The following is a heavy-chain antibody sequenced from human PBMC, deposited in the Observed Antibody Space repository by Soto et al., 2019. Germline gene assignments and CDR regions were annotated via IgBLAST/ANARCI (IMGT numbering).Heavy chain of an antibody. CDR1: GGTFSSYA. J-gene: IGHJ6*02. V-gene: IGHV1-69*13. CDR3: ARDLGIVATNLIYYYYYGMDV. Sequence: GASVKVSCKASGGTFSSYAISWVRQAPGQGLEWMGGIIPIFGTANYAQKLQGRVTITADESTSTAYMELSSLRSEDTAVYYCARDLGIVATNLIYYYYYGMDVWGQGTTVTVSS. CDR2: IIPIFGTA. D-gene: IGHD5-12*01.